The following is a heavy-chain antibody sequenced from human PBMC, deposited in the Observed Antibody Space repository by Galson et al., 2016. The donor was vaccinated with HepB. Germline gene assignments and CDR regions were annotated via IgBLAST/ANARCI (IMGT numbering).Heavy chain of an antibody. D-gene: IGHD6-19*01. CDR3: ARTRARSSGWDCDY. V-gene: IGHV4-4*02. CDR1: GASISSNYW. Sequence: SETLSLTCTVSGASISSNYWWSWVRQPPGKGREWIGEVYQSGSTDYNPSPKSRVTISVEKSKNQFSLRMSSVTAADTATYYCARTRARSSGWDCDYWGQGTLVTVSS. J-gene: IGHJ4*02. CDR2: VYQSGST.